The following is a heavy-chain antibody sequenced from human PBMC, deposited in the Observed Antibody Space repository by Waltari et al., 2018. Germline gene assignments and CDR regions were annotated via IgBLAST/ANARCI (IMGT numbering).Heavy chain of an antibody. CDR1: GASVTSAFL. Sequence: QLQLRQSGPGLVKPSDYLSLTCAVAGASVTSAFLWNWVRQAPGKGLEWIGQIRGDGRTNYNPSLESRVTVSMDTLNNQFSLKVSSVTAADTAVYYCARDRGRGLYLDSWGQGTLVTVS. D-gene: IGHD2-15*01. J-gene: IGHJ4*02. V-gene: IGHV4-4*02. CDR2: IRGDGRT. CDR3: ARDRGRGLYLDS.